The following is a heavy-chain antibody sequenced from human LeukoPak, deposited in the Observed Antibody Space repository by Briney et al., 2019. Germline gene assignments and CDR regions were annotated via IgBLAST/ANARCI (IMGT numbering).Heavy chain of an antibody. CDR3: ATLMVRGVIIPFDY. CDR1: GFTFSDYY. CDR2: ISSSGSTI. Sequence: GGSLRLSCAASGFTFSDYYMSWIRQAPGKGLEWVSYISSSGSTIYYADSVKGRFTISRDNAKNSLYLQMNSLRAEDTAMYYCATLMVRGVIIPFDYWGQGTLVTVSS. D-gene: IGHD3-10*01. J-gene: IGHJ4*02. V-gene: IGHV3-11*04.